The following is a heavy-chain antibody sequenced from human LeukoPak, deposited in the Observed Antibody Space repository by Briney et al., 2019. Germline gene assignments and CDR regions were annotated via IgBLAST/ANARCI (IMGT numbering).Heavy chain of an antibody. CDR2: MNPNSGNT. Sequence: DSGKASCKASGYTFTSYAINWVRQATGQVREWMGWMNPNSGNTGYAQKLQGRVTITRNTSISTDYMELGSLRSEDTAVYYCARGLHCSSTSCTTTWGQGTLVTVSS. J-gene: IGHJ5*02. V-gene: IGHV1-8*03. D-gene: IGHD2-2*01. CDR1: GYTFTSYA. CDR3: ARGLHCSSTSCTTT.